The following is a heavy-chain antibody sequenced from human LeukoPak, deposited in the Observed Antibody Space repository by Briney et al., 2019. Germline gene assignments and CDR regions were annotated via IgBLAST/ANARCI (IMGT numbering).Heavy chain of an antibody. CDR3: AKTKLRYFDWLFLDY. CDR2: ISGSGGST. J-gene: IGHJ4*02. CDR1: GFTFSSYA. Sequence: GGSLRLSCAASGFTFSSYAMSWVRQAPGKGLEWVSAISGSGGSTYYADSVKGGFTISRDNSKNTLYLQMNSLRAEDTAVYYCAKTKLRYFDWLFLDYWGQGTLVTVSS. D-gene: IGHD3-9*01. V-gene: IGHV3-23*01.